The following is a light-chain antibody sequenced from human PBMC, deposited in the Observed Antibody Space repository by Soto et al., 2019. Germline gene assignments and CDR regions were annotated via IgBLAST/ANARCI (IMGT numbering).Light chain of an antibody. J-gene: IGLJ1*01. CDR1: SSDVGGYNY. CDR2: EVS. CDR3: SSYTSSSTIGV. V-gene: IGLV2-14*01. Sequence: QSVLTQPASVSGSPGQSITISCTGTSSDVGGYNYVSWYQQRPGKAPKLMIYEVSNRPSGVSNRFSGSKSGNTASLTISGLQAEDEADYYCSSYTSSSTIGVFGNGTKVT.